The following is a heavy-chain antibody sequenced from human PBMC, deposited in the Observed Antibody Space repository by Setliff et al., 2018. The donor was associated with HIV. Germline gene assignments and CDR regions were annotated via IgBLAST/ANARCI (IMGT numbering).Heavy chain of an antibody. CDR1: GFTFSKYS. J-gene: IGHJ6*02. V-gene: IGHV3-48*01. CDR3: ARLREYYSYGMDV. Sequence: GGSLRLSCAASGFTFSKYSMNWVRQAPGKGLEWVSYIGSSGSTIYYADSVKGRFTSSRDNARNSLFPQMNSLRAEDTAVYYCARLREYYSYGMDVWGQGTTVTVSS. CDR2: IGSSGSTI.